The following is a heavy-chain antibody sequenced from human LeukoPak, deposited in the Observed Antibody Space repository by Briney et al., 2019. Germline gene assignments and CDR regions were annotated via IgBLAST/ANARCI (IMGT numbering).Heavy chain of an antibody. J-gene: IGHJ5*02. D-gene: IGHD1-26*01. V-gene: IGHV4-34*01. CDR3: ARSVSGSYYDWFDP. CDR1: GGSLRGYY. Sequence: SETLSLTCEVYGGSLRGYYWSWIRQPPGKGLEWIGEINHSGSTNYNPSLESRVTISAETSKIQFYLKVTSVTAADTAVYYCARSVSGSYYDWFDPWGQGTLVTVSS. CDR2: INHSGST.